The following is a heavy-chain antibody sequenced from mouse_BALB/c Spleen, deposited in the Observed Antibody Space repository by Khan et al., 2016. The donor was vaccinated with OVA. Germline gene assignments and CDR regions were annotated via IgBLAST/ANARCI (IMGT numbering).Heavy chain of an antibody. CDR2: INSDGYYI. CDR1: GFTCSAYG. CDR3: ASHLTGSFAY. Sequence: EVELVESGGDLVRPGGSLKLSCGASGFTCSAYGMSLVRQSPDKRREWVATINSDGYYIYYQDSLKGRVIIYRDNANTTRYLQMRSLKSEDTAMYYCASHLTGSFAYWGQGTLVTVSA. J-gene: IGHJ3*01. D-gene: IGHD4-1*01. V-gene: IGHV5-6*01.